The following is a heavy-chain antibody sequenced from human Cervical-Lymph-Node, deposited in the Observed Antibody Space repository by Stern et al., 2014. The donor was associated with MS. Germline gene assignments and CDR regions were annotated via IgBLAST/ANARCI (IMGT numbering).Heavy chain of an antibody. Sequence: MQLVESGGGVVQPGRSLRLSCAASGFTFSSYGMHWVRQAPGKGLEWVAVISYDGSNKYYADSVKGRFTISRDNSKNTLYLQMNSLRAEDTAVYYCAKGRYYVSYYYGMDVWGQGTTVTVSS. V-gene: IGHV3-30*18. CDR1: GFTFSSYG. J-gene: IGHJ6*02. CDR2: ISYDGSNK. D-gene: IGHD3-10*02. CDR3: AKGRYYVSYYYGMDV.